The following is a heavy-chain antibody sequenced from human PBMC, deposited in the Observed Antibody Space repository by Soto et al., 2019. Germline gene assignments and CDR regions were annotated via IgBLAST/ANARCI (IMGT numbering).Heavy chain of an antibody. V-gene: IGHV3-33*01. Sequence: QVQLVESGGGVVQPGRSLRLSCAASGFTFSSYGMHWVRQAPGKGLEWVAVIWYDGSNKYYADSVKGRFTISRDNSKNTMYLQMNSLKADDTAVYYCARKGRYYDFWSGYYLGYFDFWGRGTLVTASS. J-gene: IGHJ2*01. CDR2: IWYDGSNK. D-gene: IGHD3-3*01. CDR1: GFTFSSYG. CDR3: ARKGRYYDFWSGYYLGYFDF.